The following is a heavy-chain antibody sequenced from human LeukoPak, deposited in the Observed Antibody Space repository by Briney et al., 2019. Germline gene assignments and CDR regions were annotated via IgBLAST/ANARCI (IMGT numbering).Heavy chain of an antibody. J-gene: IGHJ4*02. D-gene: IGHD3-10*01. CDR3: ARDSMVRGVISN. CDR2: ITSDSRYR. CDR1: GFSFSTYN. Sequence: GGSLRLSCEASGFSFSTYNMNWVRQAPGKGLEWISSITSDSRYRYYADSVKGRFTISRDNAKNSLYLQMNSLRAEDTAVYYCARDSMVRGVISNWGQGTLVTVSS. V-gene: IGHV3-21*01.